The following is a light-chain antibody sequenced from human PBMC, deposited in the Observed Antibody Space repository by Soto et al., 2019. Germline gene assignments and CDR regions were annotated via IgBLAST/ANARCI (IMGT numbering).Light chain of an antibody. CDR3: LQHKNYPRT. V-gene: IGKV1-17*03. J-gene: IGKJ1*01. CDR2: SAN. Sequence: DIQMTQSPSDMSASVGYRFTITCRASQDISNFLVWFQQRPGKVPKRLMYSANRLESGVPSRFSGSGSGTEFTLTISSLQPEDFATYYCLQHKNYPRTFGQGTKVDIK. CDR1: QDISNF.